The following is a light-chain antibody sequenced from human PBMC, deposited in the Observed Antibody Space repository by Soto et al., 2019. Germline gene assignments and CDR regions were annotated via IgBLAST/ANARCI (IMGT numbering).Light chain of an antibody. Sequence: EIVLTQSPATLSLSPGEGATLSCRASQSVGSYLAWFQQKPGQAPRLLIYDASNRATGIPARFSGSGSGTDFTLTISRLEPEDFAVYYCQQRSNSPRTFGQGTKVEIK. J-gene: IGKJ1*01. CDR3: QQRSNSPRT. CDR1: QSVGSY. V-gene: IGKV3-11*01. CDR2: DAS.